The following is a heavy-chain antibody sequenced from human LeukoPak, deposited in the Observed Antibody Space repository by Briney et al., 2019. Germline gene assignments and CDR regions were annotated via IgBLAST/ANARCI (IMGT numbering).Heavy chain of an antibody. CDR2: IGPGDGET. CDR3: ATTRLVPLYYYGMDV. D-gene: IGHD3-9*01. CDR1: GYSLTELS. Sequence: ASVKVSCKVSGYSLTELSIHWVRQAPGKGLEWMGCIGPGDGETNYAQKFLGRVTMTEDTSTDTAYMELSSLRSDDTAVYYCATTRLVPLYYYGMDVWGQGTTVAVSS. V-gene: IGHV1-24*01. J-gene: IGHJ6*02.